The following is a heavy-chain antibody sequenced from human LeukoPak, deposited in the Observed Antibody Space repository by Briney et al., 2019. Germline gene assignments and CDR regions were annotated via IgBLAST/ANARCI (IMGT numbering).Heavy chain of an antibody. CDR3: ARDRRCSGGSCPSYYYYMDV. Sequence: ASVKVSCTASGYTFTSYGISWVRQAPGQGLEWMGWISAYNGNTNYAQKLQGRVTMTTDTSTSTAYMELRSLRSDDTAVYYCARDRRCSGGSCPSYYYYMDVWGKGTTVTVSS. J-gene: IGHJ6*03. V-gene: IGHV1-18*01. CDR2: ISAYNGNT. D-gene: IGHD2-15*01. CDR1: GYTFTSYG.